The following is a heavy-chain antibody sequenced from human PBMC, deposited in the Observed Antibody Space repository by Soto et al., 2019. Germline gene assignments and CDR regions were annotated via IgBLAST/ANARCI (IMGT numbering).Heavy chain of an antibody. D-gene: IGHD2-15*01. V-gene: IGHV3-66*01. CDR3: MRDPYQDIVLLFPAQTNWFDP. CDR1: GFTISKNY. J-gene: IGHJ5*02. CDR2: IYNDGSP. Sequence: GGSLRLSCAASGFTISKNYMSWVRQAPGKGLEWVSLIYNDGSPYYADSVKGRFIISRDNSKNTLYLQMNSLRPEDTAMYYCMRDPYQDIVLLFPAQTNWFDPWGQGTLVTVSS.